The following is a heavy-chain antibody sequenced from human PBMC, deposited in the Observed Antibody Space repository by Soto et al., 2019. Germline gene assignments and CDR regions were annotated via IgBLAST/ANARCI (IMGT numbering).Heavy chain of an antibody. Sequence: QVQLVQSGAEVKKPGASVKVSCKASGYTFTSYYMHWVRQGPGQGLAWMGIINPSGGRISTAQRLQGRITMTQDPSTRTVYMELSSLRSEETAVYFCRYCDDNGMDVWVQGTTVSVSS. CDR2: INPSGGRI. V-gene: IGHV1-46*01. CDR1: GYTFTSYY. D-gene: IGHD3-9*01. CDR3: RYCDDNGMDV. J-gene: IGHJ6*02.